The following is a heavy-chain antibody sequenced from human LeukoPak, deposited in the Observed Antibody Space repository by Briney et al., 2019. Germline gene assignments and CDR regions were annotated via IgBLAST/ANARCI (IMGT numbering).Heavy chain of an antibody. D-gene: IGHD6-6*01. CDR3: AKGRSSSSGNIYFDY. Sequence: ASVKVSCKASGYTFTSYYMHWVRQAPGQGLEWMGIINPSGGSTSYAQKFQGRVTITADKSTSTAYMELSSLRAEDMALYYCAKGRSSSSGNIYFDYWGQGTLVTVSS. CDR2: INPSGGST. CDR1: GYTFTSYY. V-gene: IGHV1-46*01. J-gene: IGHJ4*02.